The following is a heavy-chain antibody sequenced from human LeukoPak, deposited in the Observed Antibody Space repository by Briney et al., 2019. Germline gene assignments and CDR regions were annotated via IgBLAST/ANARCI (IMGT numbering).Heavy chain of an antibody. J-gene: IGHJ4*02. Sequence: GASVKVSCKASGYTFTSYGISWVRQAPGQGLEWMGWISAYNGNTNYAQKLQGRVTMTTDTSTSTAYMELRSLRSDDTAVYYCARETHPIAAAASFDYWGQGTLVTVSS. CDR1: GYTFTSYG. D-gene: IGHD6-13*01. CDR3: ARETHPIAAAASFDY. CDR2: ISAYNGNT. V-gene: IGHV1-18*01.